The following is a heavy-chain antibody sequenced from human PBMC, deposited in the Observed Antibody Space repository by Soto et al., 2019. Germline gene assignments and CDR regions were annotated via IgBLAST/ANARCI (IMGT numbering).Heavy chain of an antibody. J-gene: IGHJ6*02. D-gene: IGHD1-26*01. CDR1: GYTLTELS. CDR2: FDPEDGET. V-gene: IGHV1-24*01. CDR3: ARDNMTEWELGYYGMDV. Sequence: ASVKVSCKVSGYTLTELSMHWVRQAPGKGLEWMGGFDPEDGETIYAQKFQGRVTMTEDTSTDTAYMELSSLRSEDTAVYYCARDNMTEWELGYYGMDVWGQGTTVTVSS.